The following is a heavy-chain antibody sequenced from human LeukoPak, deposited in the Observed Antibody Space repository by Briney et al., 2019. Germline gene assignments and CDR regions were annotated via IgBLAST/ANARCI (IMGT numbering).Heavy chain of an antibody. CDR2: ISWNSGSI. Sequence: PGGSLRLSCAASGFTFDDYAMHWVRQAPGKGLEWVSGISWNSGSIGYADSVKGRFTISRDNAKNSLYLQMNSLRAEDTALYYCAKAKYSNSVLIDYWGQGTLVTVSS. V-gene: IGHV3-9*01. D-gene: IGHD2-15*01. CDR3: AKAKYSNSVLIDY. J-gene: IGHJ4*02. CDR1: GFTFDDYA.